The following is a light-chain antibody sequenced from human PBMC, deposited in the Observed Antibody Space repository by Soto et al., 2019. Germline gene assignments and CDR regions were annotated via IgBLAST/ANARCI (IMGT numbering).Light chain of an antibody. CDR3: QQSYSTWT. CDR1: QGISSY. V-gene: IGKV1-8*01. Sequence: AILMTQSPSSLSASTGDRVTITCRASQGISSYLAWYQQKPGKAPKLLIYAASSLQSGVQSRFSGSGSGTDLTLTISSLKPEDFATYYCQQSYSTWTFGQGTKVDI. J-gene: IGKJ1*01. CDR2: AAS.